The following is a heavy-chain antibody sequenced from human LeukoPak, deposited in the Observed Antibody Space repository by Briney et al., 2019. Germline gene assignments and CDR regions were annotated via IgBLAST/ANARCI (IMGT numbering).Heavy chain of an antibody. D-gene: IGHD1-14*01. Sequence: PGGSLRLSCAASGFTFSSYAMHWVRQAPGKGLEWVAVISYDGSNKYYADSVKGRFTISRDNSKNTLYLQMNSLRAEDTAVYYCARDQRTAAHHHFDYWGQGTLVTVSS. CDR2: ISYDGSNK. V-gene: IGHV3-30-3*01. CDR3: ARDQRTAAHHHFDY. J-gene: IGHJ4*02. CDR1: GFTFSSYA.